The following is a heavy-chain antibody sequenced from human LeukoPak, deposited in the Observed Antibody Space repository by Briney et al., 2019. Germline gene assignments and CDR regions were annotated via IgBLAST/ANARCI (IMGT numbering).Heavy chain of an antibody. Sequence: GESLKISCKGSGYSFTSYWIGWVRQMPGKGLEWMGIIYPGDSDTRYGPSFQGQVTISADKSISTAYLQWSSLKASDTAMYYCARQGGGEYYDSSGYYLNYWGQGTLVTVSS. CDR2: IYPGDSDT. V-gene: IGHV5-51*01. D-gene: IGHD3-22*01. CDR1: GYSFTSYW. J-gene: IGHJ4*02. CDR3: ARQGGGEYYDSSGYYLNY.